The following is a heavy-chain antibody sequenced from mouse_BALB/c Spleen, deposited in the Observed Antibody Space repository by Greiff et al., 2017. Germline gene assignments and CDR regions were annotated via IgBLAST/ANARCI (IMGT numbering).Heavy chain of an antibody. Sequence: EVQLQQSGPELVKPGASVKMSCKASGYTFTSYVMHWVKQKPGQGLEWIGYINPYNDGTKYNEKFKGKATLTSDKSSSTAYMELSSLTSEDSAVYYCARGAVRREAWFAYWGQGTLVTVSA. CDR1: GYTFTSYV. J-gene: IGHJ3*01. CDR2: INPYNDGT. D-gene: IGHD2-14*01. CDR3: ARGAVRREAWFAY. V-gene: IGHV1-14*01.